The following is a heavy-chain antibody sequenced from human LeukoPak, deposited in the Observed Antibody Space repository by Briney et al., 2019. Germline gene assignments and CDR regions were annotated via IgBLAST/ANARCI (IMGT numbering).Heavy chain of an antibody. CDR1: GFTFSHYG. CDR2: IQYDGSKT. D-gene: IGHD5-18*01. V-gene: IGHV3-30*02. CDR3: MTAAGYNFGQY. Sequence: GGSLRLSCAGSGFTFSHYGMHWVRQALGRGLEWMAGIQYDGSKTYYGDSVKGRFSISRDNSKNTLYLQMNSLRAEDTAIYYCMTAAGYNFGQYWGQGTLVTVSS. J-gene: IGHJ4*02.